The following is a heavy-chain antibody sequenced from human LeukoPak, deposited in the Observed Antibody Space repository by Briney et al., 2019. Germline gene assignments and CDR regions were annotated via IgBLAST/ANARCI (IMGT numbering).Heavy chain of an antibody. CDR3: ARWPYSSSYYFDY. D-gene: IGHD6-6*01. V-gene: IGHV3-7*01. CDR2: IKPDGSEK. CDR1: GFTFSSYA. J-gene: IGHJ4*02. Sequence: GGSLRLSCAASGFTFSSYAMSWVRQAPGKGLEWVAHIKPDGSEKNYVGSVKGRFTLSRDNAKNSLYLQMNSLRAEDTAVYYCARWPYSSSYYFDYWGQGTLVTVSS.